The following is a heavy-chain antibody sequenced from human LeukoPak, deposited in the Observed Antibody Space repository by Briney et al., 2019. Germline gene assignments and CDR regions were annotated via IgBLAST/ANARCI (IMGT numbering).Heavy chain of an antibody. CDR1: GGSISSYY. Sequence: SETLSLTCTVSGGSISSYYWSWIRQPPGKGLEWIGYIYYSGSTNYNPSLKSRVTISVDTSRNQFSLKLSSVTPADTAVYYCARASFGYSYGLFDYWGQGTLVTVSS. J-gene: IGHJ4*02. CDR2: IYYSGST. CDR3: ARASFGYSYGLFDY. D-gene: IGHD5-18*01. V-gene: IGHV4-59*01.